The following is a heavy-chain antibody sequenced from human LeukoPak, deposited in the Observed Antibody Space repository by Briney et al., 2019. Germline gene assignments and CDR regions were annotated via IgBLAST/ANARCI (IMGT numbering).Heavy chain of an antibody. D-gene: IGHD3-3*01. Sequence: SETLSLTCTVSGGSIINNLYSWGWIRQPPGKGLEWVGSLFDSGDTYYNPSLKSRATMSVDTSKNQFSLKMSSVTAADTAVYYCARHSRLWSDYPWADNYHSYYYMDVWGTGTTVTVS. V-gene: IGHV4-39*01. CDR2: LFDSGDT. J-gene: IGHJ6*03. CDR3: ARHSRLWSDYPWADNYHSYYYMDV. CDR1: GGSIINNLYS.